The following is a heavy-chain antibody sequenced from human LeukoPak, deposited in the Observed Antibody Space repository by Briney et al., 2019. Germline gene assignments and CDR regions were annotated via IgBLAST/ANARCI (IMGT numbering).Heavy chain of an antibody. D-gene: IGHD2-2*01. J-gene: IGHJ5*02. CDR2: INPNSGGT. CDR1: GYTFTGYY. CDR3: ARVGCSSTSCPNWFDP. Sequence: ASVKVSCKASGYTFTGYYMHWVRQAPGQGLEWMGWINPNSGGTNYAQKFQGRVTMTRDTSISTAYMELSRLRSDDTAVYYCARVGCSSTSCPNWFDPWGQGTLVTVSS. V-gene: IGHV1-2*02.